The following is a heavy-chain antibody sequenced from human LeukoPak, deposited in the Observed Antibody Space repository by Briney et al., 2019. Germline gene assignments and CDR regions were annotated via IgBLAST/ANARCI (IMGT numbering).Heavy chain of an antibody. D-gene: IGHD3-9*01. CDR3: ARDLGYDILTGYLDY. J-gene: IGHJ4*02. V-gene: IGHV3-21*01. CDR1: GFTFSSYS. CDR2: ISSSSSSYI. Sequence: GGSLRLSCAASGFTFSSYSMNWVRQAPGKGLDWVSSISSSSSSYIYYADSVKGRFTISRDNAKNSLYLQMNSLRAEDTAVYYCARDLGYDILTGYLDYWGQGTLVTVSS.